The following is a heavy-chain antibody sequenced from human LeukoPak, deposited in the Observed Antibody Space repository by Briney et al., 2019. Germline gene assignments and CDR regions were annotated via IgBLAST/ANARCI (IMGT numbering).Heavy chain of an antibody. Sequence: PSETLSLTCTVSGDSLISYFWSWIRQPPGKGREWIGYIYYIGSTAYNPSLKSRVTMSVDTSKGQFSLKLSSVTAADTAVYYCARRSPSLDWFDPWGQGTLVTVSS. CDR2: IYYIGST. CDR3: ARRSPSLDWFDP. J-gene: IGHJ5*02. V-gene: IGHV4-59*01. CDR1: GDSLISYF. D-gene: IGHD6-6*01.